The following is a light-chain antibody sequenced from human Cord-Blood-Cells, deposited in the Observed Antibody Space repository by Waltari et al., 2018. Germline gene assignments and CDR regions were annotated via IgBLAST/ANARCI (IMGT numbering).Light chain of an antibody. CDR2: GAS. CDR1: QSVSSN. V-gene: IGKV3-15*01. CDR3: QQYNNWPPLT. J-gene: IGKJ4*01. Sequence: EIVMTQSPATLSVSPWERATLSCRASQSVSSNLAWDQQKPGQAPRRLIYGASTRATGIPARFSGSGSWTEFTLTISSLQSEDFAVYYCQQYNNWPPLTFGGGTKVEIK.